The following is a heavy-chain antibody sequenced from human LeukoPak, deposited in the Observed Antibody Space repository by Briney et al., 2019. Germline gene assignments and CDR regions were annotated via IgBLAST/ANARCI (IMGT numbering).Heavy chain of an antibody. D-gene: IGHD3-9*01. V-gene: IGHV3-30*18. J-gene: IGHJ6*02. Sequence: GRSLRLSCAASGFTFSSYGMHWVRQAPGKGLEGVAVISYDGSNKYYADSVKGRFTISRDNSKNTLYLQMNSLRAEDTAVYYCAKVSGRLRYFDWLFDPFPLYGMDVWGQGTTVTVSS. CDR1: GFTFSSYG. CDR2: ISYDGSNK. CDR3: AKVSGRLRYFDWLFDPFPLYGMDV.